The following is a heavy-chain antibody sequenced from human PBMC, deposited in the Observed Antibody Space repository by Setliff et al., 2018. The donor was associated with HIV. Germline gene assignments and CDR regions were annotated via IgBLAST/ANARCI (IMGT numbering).Heavy chain of an antibody. CDR2: FDPEDGET. J-gene: IGHJ4*02. CDR1: GYTPTELS. CDR3: ATARSKVRLGELSLFDY. D-gene: IGHD3-16*02. V-gene: IGHV1-24*01. Sequence: ASVKVSCKVSGYTPTELSMHWVRQAPGKGLEWMGGFDPEDGETIYAQKFQGRVTMTEDTSTDTAYMELSSLRSEDTAVYYCATARSKVRLGELSLFDYWGQGTLVTVSS.